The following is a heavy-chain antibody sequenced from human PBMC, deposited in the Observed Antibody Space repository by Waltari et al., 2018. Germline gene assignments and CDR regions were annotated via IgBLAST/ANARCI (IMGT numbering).Heavy chain of an antibody. D-gene: IGHD6-19*01. CDR3: AKQSPSYTRGWYPLES. CDR1: GFTVRTNF. Sequence: EVQLVESGGNLIQPGGSLRLSCAASGFTVRTNFISWVRQAPGKGREWVSIIYSVGNTDYAGSVKGRFTISRDNYKNMVYLEMNSLRAEDTAVYYCAKQSPSYTRGWYPLESWGPGTLVTVSP. CDR2: IYSVGNT. V-gene: IGHV3-53*01. J-gene: IGHJ4*02.